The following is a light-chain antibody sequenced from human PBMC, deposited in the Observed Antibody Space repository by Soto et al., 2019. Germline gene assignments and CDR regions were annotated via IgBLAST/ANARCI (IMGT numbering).Light chain of an antibody. CDR1: QTVNNNY. J-gene: IGKJ4*01. CDR3: QQYGSSPLT. CDR2: GAS. V-gene: IGKV3-20*01. Sequence: ELVLTQSPGTLSLSPGERATLSCRASQTVNNNYLAWYQQIPGQAPRLLISGASGRATGTPDRFSGSASGTDFTLTISRLEPEDFAVYYCQQYGSSPLTLGGGTKV.